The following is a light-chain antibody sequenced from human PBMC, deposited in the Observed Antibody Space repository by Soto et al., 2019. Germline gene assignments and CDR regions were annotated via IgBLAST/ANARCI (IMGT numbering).Light chain of an antibody. V-gene: IGLV1-40*01. CDR2: GNS. CDR1: SSNIGAGYD. J-gene: IGLJ2*01. Sequence: QSVLTQPPSVSGAPGQRVTISFTWSSSNIGAGYDVHWYQQLPRTAPKLLIYGNSNRPSGVPDRFSGSKSGTSASLAITGLQAEDEADYYCQSYDSSLSGYVVFGGGTKLTVL. CDR3: QSYDSSLSGYVV.